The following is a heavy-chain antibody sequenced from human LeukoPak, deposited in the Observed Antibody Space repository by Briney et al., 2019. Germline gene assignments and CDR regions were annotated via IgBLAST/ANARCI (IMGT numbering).Heavy chain of an antibody. CDR1: GSRFTSYW. J-gene: IGHJ4*02. D-gene: IGHD1-26*01. V-gene: IGHV5-51*01. CDR2: IYPGDSDT. Sequence: GASRKIPCKASGSRFTSYWIGWVRQMPGKGLEGMGIIYPGDSDTTYSASCQGQVTISADKSISTAYLQWSSLKASDTAMYYCASVSGGSYRRAFDYWGQGTLVTVSS. CDR3: ASVSGGSYRRAFDY.